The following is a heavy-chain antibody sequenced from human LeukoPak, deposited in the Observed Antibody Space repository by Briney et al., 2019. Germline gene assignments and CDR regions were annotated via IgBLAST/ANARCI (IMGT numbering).Heavy chain of an antibody. D-gene: IGHD3-22*01. CDR3: ARHYYYDSSGLYFDP. CDR2: ISSSSSYI. Sequence: GGSLRLSCAASGFTFSSYSMNWVRQAPGKGLEWVSSISSSSSYIYYAASVKGRFTISRDNAKNSLYLQMNSLRAEDTAVYYCARHYYYDSSGLYFDPWGQGTLVTVSS. V-gene: IGHV3-21*01. J-gene: IGHJ5*02. CDR1: GFTFSSYS.